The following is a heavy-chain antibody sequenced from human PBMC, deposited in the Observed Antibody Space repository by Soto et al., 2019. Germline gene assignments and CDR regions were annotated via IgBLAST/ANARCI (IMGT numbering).Heavy chain of an antibody. J-gene: IGHJ4*02. D-gene: IGHD3-22*01. CDR3: AKFSSGYYYRYFDY. Sequence: GASVKVSCKASGYTFTSYGISWVRQAPGQGLEWMGWISAYNGNTNYAQKLQGRVTMTTDTSTSTAYMELRSLRSDDTAVYYCAKFSSGYYYRYFDYWGQGTLVTVSS. V-gene: IGHV1-18*01. CDR2: ISAYNGNT. CDR1: GYTFTSYG.